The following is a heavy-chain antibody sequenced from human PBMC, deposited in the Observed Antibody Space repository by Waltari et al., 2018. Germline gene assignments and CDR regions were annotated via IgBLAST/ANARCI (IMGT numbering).Heavy chain of an antibody. Sequence: QVQLVQSGAEVKKPGASVKGYCKASGYNFTGYYMHWVRQAPGQGLEWMGWTNPNSGGTNYAQKFQGRVTMTRDTSISTAYMELSRLRSDDTAVYYCARDGGIAAAGTGFDYWGQGTLVTVSS. D-gene: IGHD6-13*01. CDR2: TNPNSGGT. CDR3: ARDGGIAAAGTGFDY. V-gene: IGHV1-2*02. CDR1: GYNFTGYY. J-gene: IGHJ4*02.